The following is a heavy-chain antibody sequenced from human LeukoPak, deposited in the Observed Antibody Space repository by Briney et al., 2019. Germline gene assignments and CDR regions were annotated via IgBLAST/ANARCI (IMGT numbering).Heavy chain of an antibody. Sequence: SETLSLTCAVSGYSISSGYYWGWIRQPPGKGLEWIGSIYHSGSTYYNPSLKSRVTISVDTSKNQFSLRLSSVTAADTAVYYCARPVADNTLHSASDYWGQGTLVTVSS. J-gene: IGHJ4*02. D-gene: IGHD6-19*01. CDR3: ARPVADNTLHSASDY. CDR1: GYSISSGYY. CDR2: IYHSGST. V-gene: IGHV4-38-2*01.